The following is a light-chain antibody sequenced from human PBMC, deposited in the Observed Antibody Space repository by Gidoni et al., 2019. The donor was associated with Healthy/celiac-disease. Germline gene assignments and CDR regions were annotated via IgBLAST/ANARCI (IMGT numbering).Light chain of an antibody. J-gene: IGKJ1*01. CDR3: QQRSNWPWT. CDR2: DAS. CDR1: QSVSSY. V-gene: IGKV3-11*01. Sequence: ELVFPHSPAPLSLSPGERATLSCRASQSVSSYLAWYQQKPGQAPRLLIYDASNRATGIPARFSGSGSGTDFTLTISSLEPEDFAVYYCQQRSNWPWTFGQGTKVEIK.